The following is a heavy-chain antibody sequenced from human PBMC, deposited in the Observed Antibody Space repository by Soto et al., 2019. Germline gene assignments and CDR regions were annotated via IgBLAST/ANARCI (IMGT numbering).Heavy chain of an antibody. D-gene: IGHD3-3*01. J-gene: IGHJ4*02. Sequence: PVGSLRLSCAASGFTFSSYGMHWVRQAPGKGLEWVAVISYDGSNKYYADSVKGRFTISRDNSKNTLYLQMNSLRAEDTAVYYCAKDRLSIAYYDFWSGRNVGGYFDYCGQGTLVTVSS. CDR3: AKDRLSIAYYDFWSGRNVGGYFDY. V-gene: IGHV3-30*18. CDR1: GFTFSSYG. CDR2: ISYDGSNK.